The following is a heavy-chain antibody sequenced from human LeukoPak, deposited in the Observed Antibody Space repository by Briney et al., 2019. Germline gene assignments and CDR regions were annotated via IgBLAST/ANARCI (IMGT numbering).Heavy chain of an antibody. V-gene: IGHV4-34*01. CDR2: INHSGST. D-gene: IGHD3-10*01. Sequence: SETLSLTCAVHGGSFSGYYWSWIRQPPGKGLEWIGEINHSGSTNYNPSLKSRVTISVDTSKNQFSLKLSSVTAADTAVYYCARRPVRGVIISFDYWGQGTLVTVSS. CDR1: GGSFSGYY. J-gene: IGHJ4*02. CDR3: ARRPVRGVIISFDY.